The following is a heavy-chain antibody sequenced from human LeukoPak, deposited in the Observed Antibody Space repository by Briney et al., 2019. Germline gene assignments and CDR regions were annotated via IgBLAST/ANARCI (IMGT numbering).Heavy chain of an antibody. CDR3: ARVPPSYNWFDP. V-gene: IGHV1-18*01. Sequence: ASVKVSCKASGYTFTSYGIRWVRQAPGQGLEWMGWISAYNGNTNYAQKLQGRVTMTTDTSTSTAYMELRSLRSDDTAVYYCARVPPSYNWFDPWGQGTLVTVSS. J-gene: IGHJ5*02. CDR2: ISAYNGNT. D-gene: IGHD1-26*01. CDR1: GYTFTSYG.